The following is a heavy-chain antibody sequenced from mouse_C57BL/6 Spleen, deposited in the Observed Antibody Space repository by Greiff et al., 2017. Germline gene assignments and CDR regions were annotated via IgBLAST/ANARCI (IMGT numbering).Heavy chain of an antibody. V-gene: IGHV1-69*01. CDR2: IDPSDSYT. J-gene: IGHJ1*03. Sequence: QVQLKQPGAELVMPGASVKLSCKASGYTFTSYWMHWVKQRPGQGLEWIGEIDPSDSYTNYNQKFKGKSTLTVDKSSSTAYMQLSSLTSEDSAVYYCARSREDEGYFDGWGTGTTVTVSS. CDR1: GYTFTSYW. CDR3: ARSREDEGYFDG.